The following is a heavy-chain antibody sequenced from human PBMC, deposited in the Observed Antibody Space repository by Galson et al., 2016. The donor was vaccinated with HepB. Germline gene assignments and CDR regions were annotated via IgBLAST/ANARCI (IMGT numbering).Heavy chain of an antibody. CDR3: TRRGPGGNFDDFDY. J-gene: IGHJ4*02. Sequence: SLRLSCAASGFSFSYSGIHWVRQASGKGLEWVARLRSKANNYETQYAASVEGRFAISRDDSKSTAYLQMNNLRAEDTAVYYCTRRGPGGNFDDFDYWGQGTLVTVSS. D-gene: IGHD4-23*01. CDR1: GFSFSYSG. V-gene: IGHV3-73*01. CDR2: LRSKANNYET.